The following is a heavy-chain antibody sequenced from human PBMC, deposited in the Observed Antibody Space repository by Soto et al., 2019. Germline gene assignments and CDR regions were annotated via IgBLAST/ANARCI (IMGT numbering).Heavy chain of an antibody. Sequence: GGSLRLSCAASGFTFSDYYMSWIRQAPGKGLEWVSYISSSSSYTNYADSVKGRFTISRDNAKNSLYLQMNSLRAEDTAVYYCAREKAARLYNWFDPWGQGTLVTVS. CDR3: AREKAARLYNWFDP. D-gene: IGHD6-6*01. V-gene: IGHV3-11*06. CDR2: ISSSSSYT. CDR1: GFTFSDYY. J-gene: IGHJ5*02.